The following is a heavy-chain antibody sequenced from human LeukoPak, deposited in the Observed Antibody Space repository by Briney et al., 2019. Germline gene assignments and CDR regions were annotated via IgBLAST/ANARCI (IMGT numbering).Heavy chain of an antibody. CDR1: GGSISSGSYY. V-gene: IGHV4-61*02. CDR2: IYTSGST. D-gene: IGHD6-13*01. Sequence: SQTLSLTCTVSGGSISSGSYYWSWIRQPAGKGLEWIGRIYTSGSTNYNPSLKSRVTISVDTSKNQFSLKLSSVTAADTAVYSCARDRWVSYMDVWGKGTTVTVSS. J-gene: IGHJ6*03. CDR3: ARDRWVSYMDV.